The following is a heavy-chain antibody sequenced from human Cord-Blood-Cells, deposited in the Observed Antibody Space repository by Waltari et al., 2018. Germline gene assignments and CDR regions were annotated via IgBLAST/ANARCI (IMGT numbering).Heavy chain of an antibody. CDR2: ISYDGSNK. CDR3: ARHNDYSNYWYFDL. Sequence: GFTFSSYAMHWVRQAPGNGLEWVAVISYDGSNKYYADSVKGRFTISRDNSKNTLYLQMNSLRAEDTAVYYCARHNDYSNYWYFDLWGRGTLVTVSS. V-gene: IGHV3-30-3*01. CDR1: GFTFSSYA. J-gene: IGHJ2*01. D-gene: IGHD4-4*01.